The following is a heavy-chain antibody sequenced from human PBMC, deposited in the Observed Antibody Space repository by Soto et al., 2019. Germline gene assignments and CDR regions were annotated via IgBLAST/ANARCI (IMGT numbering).Heavy chain of an antibody. D-gene: IGHD5-12*01. Sequence: QTLSLTCAVSGDSVSSNSAAWDWIRQSPSSGLEWLGRTYYRSKWYNDYAVSVKSRITINPDTSKNQFSLQLNSVTPEDTAVYYCESGQMASFDIWGQGTMVTVSS. J-gene: IGHJ3*02. CDR3: ESGQMASFDI. V-gene: IGHV6-1*01. CDR2: TYYRSKWYN. CDR1: GDSVSSNSAA.